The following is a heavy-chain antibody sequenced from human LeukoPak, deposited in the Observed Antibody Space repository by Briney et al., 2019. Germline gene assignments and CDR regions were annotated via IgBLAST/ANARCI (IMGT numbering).Heavy chain of an antibody. J-gene: IGHJ4*02. CDR1: GFTFSSYS. V-gene: IGHV3-21*01. CDR2: ISSSSSYI. CDR3: ARDKGGSYDILTGYPSYYFDY. Sequence: GGSLRLSCAASGFTFSSYSMNWVRQAPGKGLEWVSSISSSSSYIYYADSVKGRFTISRDNAKNSLYLQMNSLRAEDTAVYYCARDKGGSYDILTGYPSYYFDYWGQGTLVTVSS. D-gene: IGHD3-9*01.